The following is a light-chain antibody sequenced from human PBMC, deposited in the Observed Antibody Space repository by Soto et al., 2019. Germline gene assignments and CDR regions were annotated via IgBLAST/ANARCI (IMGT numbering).Light chain of an antibody. J-gene: IGLJ3*02. CDR3: AAWDDSLSGVV. V-gene: IGLV1-47*01. CDR2: RNN. CDR1: SSNIGSNY. Sequence: VVTQPPSASGTPGQRVTISCSGSSSNIGSNYVYWYQQLPGTAPKLLIYRNNQRPSGVPDRFSGSKSGTSASLAISGLRSEDEANYYCAAWDDSLSGVVFGGGTKVTVL.